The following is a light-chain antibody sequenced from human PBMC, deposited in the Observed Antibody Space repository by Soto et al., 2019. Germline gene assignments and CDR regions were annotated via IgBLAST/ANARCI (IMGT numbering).Light chain of an antibody. CDR3: QKCDSAPLT. J-gene: IGKJ4*01. V-gene: IGKV1-27*01. CDR1: QGITNY. Sequence: DLQMTQSPSSLSASVGDRVTITCRASQGITNYLAWYQQKPGKVPKLLIYVASTLQSGVPSRFSGTGSGTDFTLTISNLQPEDVATYYCQKCDSAPLTFGGGTKVEIK. CDR2: VAS.